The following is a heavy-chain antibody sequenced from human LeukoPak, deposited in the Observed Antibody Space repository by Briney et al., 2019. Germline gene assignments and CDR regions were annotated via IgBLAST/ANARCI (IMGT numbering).Heavy chain of an antibody. D-gene: IGHD3-16*01. J-gene: IGHJ6*02. CDR1: GFTFSSYA. CDR2: ISGSGGST. CDR3: AKLDDYVCGSYSYYYYYGMDV. Sequence: GGSLILSCAASGFTFSSYAMSWVRQAPVKGLEWVSAISGSGGSTYYADSVKGRFTISRDNSKNTLYLQMNSLRAEDTAVYYCAKLDDYVCGSYSYYYYYGMDVWGQGTTVTVSS. V-gene: IGHV3-23*01.